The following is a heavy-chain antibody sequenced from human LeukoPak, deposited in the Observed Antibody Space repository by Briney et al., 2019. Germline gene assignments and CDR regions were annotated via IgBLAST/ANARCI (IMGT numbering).Heavy chain of an antibody. J-gene: IGHJ4*02. D-gene: IGHD1-26*01. Sequence: PGGSLRLSCAASGITFDNYAMHWVRQAPGKGLEWLSGISWNGGRIVYADSVKGRFTISRDNAKNSLYLQMNSLRAEDTAVYYCARAVGDWELPSYFDYWGQGTLVTVSS. V-gene: IGHV3-9*01. CDR1: GITFDNYA. CDR3: ARAVGDWELPSYFDY. CDR2: ISWNGGRI.